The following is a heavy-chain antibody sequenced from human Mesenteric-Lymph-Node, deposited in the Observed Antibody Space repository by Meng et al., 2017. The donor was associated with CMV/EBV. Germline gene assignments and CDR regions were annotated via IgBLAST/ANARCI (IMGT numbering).Heavy chain of an antibody. CDR2: ISRSSTYI. V-gene: IGHV3-21*06. CDR1: GFDFNTYT. J-gene: IGHJ4*02. Sequence: GGSLRLSCTISGFDFNTYTMNWVRQAPGKGLEWVSSISRSSTYIFYADSVKGRFTISRDNAKNSLYLQMNSLRVEDTAVYYCARDLAVFGVVSDDYWGQGTLVTVSS. D-gene: IGHD3-3*01. CDR3: ARDLAVFGVVSDDY.